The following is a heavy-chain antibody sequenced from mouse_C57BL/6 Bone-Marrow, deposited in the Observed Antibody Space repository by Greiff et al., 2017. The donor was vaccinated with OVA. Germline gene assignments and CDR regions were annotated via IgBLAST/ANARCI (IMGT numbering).Heavy chain of an antibody. CDR1: GYTFTSYW. CDR2: IDPSDSYT. CDR3: ARWGGRPAWFAY. V-gene: IGHV1-69*01. D-gene: IGHD2-12*01. Sequence: QVQLQQPGAELVMPGASVKLSCKASGYTFTSYWMHWVKQRPGQGLEWIGEIDPSDSYTNYNPTFKGKSTLTVDKSSSTAYMQLSSLTSADSAVDYCARWGGRPAWFAYWRQGTLVTVSA. J-gene: IGHJ3*01.